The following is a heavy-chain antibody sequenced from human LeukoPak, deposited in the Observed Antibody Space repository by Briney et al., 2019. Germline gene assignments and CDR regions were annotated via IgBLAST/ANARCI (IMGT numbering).Heavy chain of an antibody. CDR3: MVVVVVAANDVFDI. Sequence: PGGSLRLSCAASGFTFSSYWMSWVRQAPGKGLVWVSHIKSVGSDTCYADSVKGRFTISRDNAKNTLYLQMNSLGDETTAVYYCMVVVVVAANDVFDIWGHGTMVTVSS. D-gene: IGHD2-15*01. CDR1: GFTFSSYW. CDR2: IKSVGSDT. J-gene: IGHJ3*02. V-gene: IGHV3-74*01.